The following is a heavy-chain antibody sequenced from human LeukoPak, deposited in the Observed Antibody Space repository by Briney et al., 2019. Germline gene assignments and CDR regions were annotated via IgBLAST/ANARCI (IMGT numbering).Heavy chain of an antibody. J-gene: IGHJ4*02. D-gene: IGHD6-19*01. Sequence: GGSLRLSCAASGFTFSSYSMNWVRQAPGEGLEWVSSISSSSSYIYYADSVKGRFTISRDNAKNSLYLQMNSLRAEDTAVYYCARGDSSGWYVPYYFDYWGQGTLVTVSS. CDR1: GFTFSSYS. V-gene: IGHV3-21*01. CDR2: ISSSSSYI. CDR3: ARGDSSGWYVPYYFDY.